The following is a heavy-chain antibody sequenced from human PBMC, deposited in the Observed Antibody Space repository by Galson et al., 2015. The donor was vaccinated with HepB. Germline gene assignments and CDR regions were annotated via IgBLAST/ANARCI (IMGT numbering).Heavy chain of an antibody. CDR2: INHNGRT. D-gene: IGHD3-10*01. CDR1: NGSFSDYY. J-gene: IGHJ6*02. Sequence: ETLSLTCAVYNGSFSDYYWPWIRQIPGKGLEWIADINHNGRTNYNPSLKSPVTISVDTSKNQFFLKFSSVTAADTALYYCARYMSSAMVRGVIRNYYSYPMDVWGQGTTVTVS. CDR3: ARYMSSAMVRGVIRNYYSYPMDV. V-gene: IGHV4-34*01.